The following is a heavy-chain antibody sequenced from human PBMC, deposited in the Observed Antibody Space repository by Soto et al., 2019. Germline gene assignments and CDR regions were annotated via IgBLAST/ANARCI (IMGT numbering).Heavy chain of an antibody. CDR1: GGSISSFY. V-gene: IGHV4-59*01. CDR2: IYYTGST. Sequence: QVQLRESGPGLVKPSETLSLTCTVSGGSISSFYWSWIRQSPGRGLEWIGYIYYTGSTHLNPSLKSRLTISVDTSKNQYSLRLSSVTAADTAXXXXXXXXRSGCYGDYFDSWGQGSLVTVSS. CDR3: XXXXRSGCYGDYFDS. J-gene: IGHJ4*02. D-gene: IGHD6-19*01.